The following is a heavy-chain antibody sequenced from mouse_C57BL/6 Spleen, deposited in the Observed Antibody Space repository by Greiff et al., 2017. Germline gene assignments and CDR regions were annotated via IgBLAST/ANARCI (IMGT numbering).Heavy chain of an antibody. J-gene: IGHJ4*01. CDR1: GFNIKDDY. Sequence: EVKLQESGAELVRPGASVKLSCTASGFNIKDDYMHWVKQRPEQGLEWIGWIDPENGDTEYASKFQGKATITADTSSNTAYLQLSSLTSEDTAVYYCTTYYGSSYAYAMDYWGQGTSVTVSS. CDR2: IDPENGDT. V-gene: IGHV14-4*01. CDR3: TTYYGSSYAYAMDY. D-gene: IGHD1-1*01.